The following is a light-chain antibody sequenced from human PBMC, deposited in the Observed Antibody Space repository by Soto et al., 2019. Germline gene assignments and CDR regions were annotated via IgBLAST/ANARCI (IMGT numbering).Light chain of an antibody. CDR3: QHLRSYPLT. CDR1: QGIISY. V-gene: IGKV1-9*01. CDR2: GAA. J-gene: IGKJ5*01. Sequence: DIQVTQSPSFLSASVGDRVTITCRASQGIISYLAWYQVRPGKAPKLLIYGAATLESGVPSRFSGSGSGTAVTLTVSSLEPEDFATYYCQHLRSYPLTVGQGTRLQI.